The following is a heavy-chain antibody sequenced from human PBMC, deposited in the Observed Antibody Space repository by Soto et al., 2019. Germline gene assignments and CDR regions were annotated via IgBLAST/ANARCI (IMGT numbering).Heavy chain of an antibody. CDR3: ARDWYYYDSSGSIDDYYYYYYGMDV. J-gene: IGHJ6*02. V-gene: IGHV1-2*02. D-gene: IGHD3-22*01. Sequence: ASMKVSCKASGYTFTGYYMHWVRQAPGQGLEWMGWINPNSGGTNYAQKFQGRVTMTRDTSISTAYMELSRLRSDDTAVYYCARDWYYYDSSGSIDDYYYYYYGMDVWGQGTTVTVSS. CDR1: GYTFTGYY. CDR2: INPNSGGT.